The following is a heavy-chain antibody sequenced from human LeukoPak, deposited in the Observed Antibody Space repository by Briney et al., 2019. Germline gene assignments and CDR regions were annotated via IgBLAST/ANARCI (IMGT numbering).Heavy chain of an antibody. CDR2: IKQDGSEK. D-gene: IGHD6-6*01. V-gene: IGHV3-7*03. Sequence: GGSLRLSCAASGFTFSSYWMSWVRQAPGKGLEWVANIKQDGSEKYYVDSVKGRFTISRDNAKNSLYLQMNSLRAEDTAVYYCARVGDSSSEGFDPWGQGTLVIVSS. J-gene: IGHJ5*02. CDR1: GFTFSSYW. CDR3: ARVGDSSSEGFDP.